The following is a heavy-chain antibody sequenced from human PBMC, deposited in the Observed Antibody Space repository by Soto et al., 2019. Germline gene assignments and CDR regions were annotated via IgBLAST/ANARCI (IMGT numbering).Heavy chain of an antibody. J-gene: IGHJ5*02. CDR2: IYQTGSI. CDR1: GGSINNNFW. V-gene: IGHV4-4*02. CDR3: VRGNDNYYFWNNWSLDP. D-gene: IGHD3-3*01. Sequence: QVQVQESGPGLVKPSGTLSLTCAVSGGSINNNFWSWVRQPPGKGLEWIGEIYQTGSINYNPSLRSRVTISVDKSKNQLSLKVDSVTAADTAFYYCVRGNDNYYFWNNWSLDPWGQGTLVTVSS.